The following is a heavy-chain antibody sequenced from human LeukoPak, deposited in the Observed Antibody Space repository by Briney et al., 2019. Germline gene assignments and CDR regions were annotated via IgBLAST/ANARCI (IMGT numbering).Heavy chain of an antibody. CDR1: GYTFTSND. CDR2: MNPENGKT. Sequence: ASVKVSCKASGYTFTSNDINWVRQATGQGLEWMGWMNPENGKTGPAQKFQGRVTMTRNTSISTAYMELSSLGSEDTAVYYCARRHAGGWTDYWGQGTLVTVSS. CDR3: ARRHAGGWTDY. V-gene: IGHV1-8*01. D-gene: IGHD6-19*01. J-gene: IGHJ4*02.